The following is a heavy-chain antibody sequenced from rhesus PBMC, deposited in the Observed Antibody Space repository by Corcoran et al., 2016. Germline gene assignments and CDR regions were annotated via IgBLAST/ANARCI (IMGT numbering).Heavy chain of an antibody. Sequence: QVQLQESGPGLLKPSETLSLTCTVSGGSLSSNFWSWIRQSPVKGLEWIGYIHGDRGGTSDNPSLESRVTIARDTSKNQFSLRLNSVTAADTAVYYCARDLTWTIDYWGQGVMVTVTS. CDR2: IHGDRGGT. J-gene: IGHJ4*01. CDR1: GGSLSSNF. CDR3: ARDLTWTIDY. V-gene: IGHV4-147*01. D-gene: IGHD1-38*01.